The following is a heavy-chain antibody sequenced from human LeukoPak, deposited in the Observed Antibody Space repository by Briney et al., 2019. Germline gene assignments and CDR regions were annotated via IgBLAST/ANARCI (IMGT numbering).Heavy chain of an antibody. Sequence: PGGSLRLSCAASGFTFSNYPVHWVRQAPGKGLEWVAFISYDGSNKYYADSVRGRFTISRDNSKDTVYLQMNSLRAEDTAVYYCARAERSGSYSIEYFHYWGQGTLVTVSS. V-gene: IGHV3-30-3*01. CDR1: GFTFSNYP. J-gene: IGHJ4*02. D-gene: IGHD3-22*01. CDR2: ISYDGSNK. CDR3: ARAERSGSYSIEYFHY.